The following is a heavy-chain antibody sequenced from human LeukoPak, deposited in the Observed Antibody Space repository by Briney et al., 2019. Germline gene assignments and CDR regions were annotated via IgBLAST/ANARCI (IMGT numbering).Heavy chain of an antibody. CDR3: ARVYSSSWYYYYYMDV. Sequence: PGGSLRLSCAASGFTFSSYEMNWVRQAPGKGLEWVSYISSSGSTIYYADSVKGRFTISRDNAKNSLYLQMNSLRAEDTAVYYCARVYSSSWYYYYYMDVWGKGTAVTISS. V-gene: IGHV3-48*03. J-gene: IGHJ6*03. CDR1: GFTFSSYE. CDR2: ISSSGSTI. D-gene: IGHD6-13*01.